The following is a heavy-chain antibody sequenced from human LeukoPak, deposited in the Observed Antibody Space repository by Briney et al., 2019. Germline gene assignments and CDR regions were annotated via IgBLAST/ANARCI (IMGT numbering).Heavy chain of an antibody. CDR2: IWYEGRNK. V-gene: IGHV3-33*01. Sequence: GGSLRLSCAASGFTFSSYGMHWVRQAPGKGPEWVAVIWYEGRNKYYADCVKGRFTISRDNSKNTLYLQMNSLRAEDTAVYYCARDSAPFDDILTGYNCYYGMDVWGKGTTVTVSS. D-gene: IGHD3-9*01. CDR3: ARDSAPFDDILTGYNCYYGMDV. J-gene: IGHJ6*04. CDR1: GFTFSSYG.